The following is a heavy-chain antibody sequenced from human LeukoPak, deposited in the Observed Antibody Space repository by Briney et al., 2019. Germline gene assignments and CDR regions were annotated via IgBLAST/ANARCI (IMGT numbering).Heavy chain of an antibody. V-gene: IGHV3-23*01. Sequence: GGSLRLSCAASGFTFSNYAINWVRQAPGKGLEWVSAISGRGGSTYYADSVKGRFTISRDNSKNTLYLQMNSLRAEDTAVYYCARINYYDSSGYYAAALDYWGQGTLVTVSS. CDR2: ISGRGGST. J-gene: IGHJ4*02. CDR3: ARINYYDSSGYYAAALDY. D-gene: IGHD3-22*01. CDR1: GFTFSNYA.